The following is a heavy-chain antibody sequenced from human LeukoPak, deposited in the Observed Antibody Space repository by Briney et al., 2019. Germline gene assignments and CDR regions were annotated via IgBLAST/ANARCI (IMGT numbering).Heavy chain of an antibody. CDR2: IRYDGSNK. Sequence: PGGSLRLSCAASGFTFSSYAMHWVRQAPGKGLEWVTFIRYDGSNKYYADSVKGRFTISRDNSKNTLYLQMNSLRAEDTAVYYCAKRGPGSPQSGKYYFDYWGQGTLVTVSS. V-gene: IGHV3-30*02. D-gene: IGHD3-10*01. CDR1: GFTFSSYA. J-gene: IGHJ4*02. CDR3: AKRGPGSPQSGKYYFDY.